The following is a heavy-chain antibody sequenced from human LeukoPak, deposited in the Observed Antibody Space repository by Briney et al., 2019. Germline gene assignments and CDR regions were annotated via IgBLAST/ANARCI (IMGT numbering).Heavy chain of an antibody. CDR1: GGSFSGYY. Sequence: SETLSLTCAVYGGSFSGYYWSWIRQPPGKGLEWIGEIYHSGSANYNPSLKSRVTISVDTSKNQFSLKLSSVTAADTAVYYCARQDIVVVPAADPSGGSCYYFDYWGQGTLVTVSS. V-gene: IGHV4-34*01. J-gene: IGHJ4*02. CDR3: ARQDIVVVPAADPSGGSCYYFDY. D-gene: IGHD2-2*01. CDR2: IYHSGSA.